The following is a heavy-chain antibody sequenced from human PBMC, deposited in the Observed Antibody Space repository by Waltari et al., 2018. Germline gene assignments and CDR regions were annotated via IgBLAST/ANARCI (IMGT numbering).Heavy chain of an antibody. Sequence: QVQLVQSGAEVKKPGASVKVSCKASGYTFTTYNIHWVRQAPGLGLEWMGIINPSAGSTNYAQKFQGRVTMTKDTSTSTVYMELSSLRSEDTAVYYCARAWGGYLLDPWGQGTLVTVSS. J-gene: IGHJ5*02. CDR3: ARAWGGYLLDP. CDR2: INPSAGST. V-gene: IGHV1-46*01. CDR1: GYTFTTYN. D-gene: IGHD3-3*01.